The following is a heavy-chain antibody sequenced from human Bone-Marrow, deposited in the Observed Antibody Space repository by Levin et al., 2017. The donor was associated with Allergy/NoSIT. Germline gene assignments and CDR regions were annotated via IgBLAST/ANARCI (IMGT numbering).Heavy chain of an antibody. J-gene: IGHJ4*02. Sequence: ASVKVSCKASGYTFTGYYLHWVRQAPGQGPEWMGRINPSSGDTNYAQKFQDRVTMTRDTSISTAYMELSRLRSDDTAMYYCARVGYTGGYYSGIDYWGQGTLVTVSS. CDR2: INPSSGDT. V-gene: IGHV1-2*06. CDR3: ARVGYTGGYYSGIDY. D-gene: IGHD2-15*01. CDR1: GYTFTGYY.